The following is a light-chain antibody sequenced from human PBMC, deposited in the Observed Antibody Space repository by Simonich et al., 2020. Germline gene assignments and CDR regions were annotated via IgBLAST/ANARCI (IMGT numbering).Light chain of an antibody. J-gene: IGLJ3*02. Sequence: QSALTQPRSVSGSPGQSVTLSCTGTSSDVGGDNYVSWYQQHPGKAPKLMNYDVSMRPSGVPDSFSGSKSGNTASLTISGLQAEDEADYYCCSYAGSYTWVFGGGTKLTVL. CDR1: SSDVGGDNY. CDR2: DVS. V-gene: IGLV2-11*01. CDR3: CSYAGSYTWV.